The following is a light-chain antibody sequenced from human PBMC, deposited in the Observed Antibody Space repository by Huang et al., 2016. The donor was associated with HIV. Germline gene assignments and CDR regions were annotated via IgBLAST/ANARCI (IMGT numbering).Light chain of an antibody. V-gene: IGKV1-27*01. CDR1: QGISYY. J-gene: IGKJ2*01. CDR2: DAS. Sequence: DIQMTQSPSFLSASEGDRVTITCRASQGISYYLAWYQQRPGKVPKLLISDASTLQSGVPSRFSGGGSGTDFRLIISSLQPEDVATYYCQKYNIAPYTFGQGTKLEL. CDR3: QKYNIAPYT.